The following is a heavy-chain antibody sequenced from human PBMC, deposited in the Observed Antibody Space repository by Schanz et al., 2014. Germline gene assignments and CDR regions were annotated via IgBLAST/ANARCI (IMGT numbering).Heavy chain of an antibody. CDR2: ISGRGGRT. D-gene: IGHD2-21*01. CDR1: GFTFSNHA. CDR3: AKGQGAVINNWYFDL. V-gene: IGHV3-23*04. Sequence: EVQLVESGGGLVQPGGSLRLSCETSGFTFSNHAMSWVRQAPGKGLEWVSAISGRGGRTYYADSVKGRFTISRDNSINTLSLQMNSLSADDTAVYYCAKGQGAVINNWYFDLWGRGTLVTVSS. J-gene: IGHJ2*01.